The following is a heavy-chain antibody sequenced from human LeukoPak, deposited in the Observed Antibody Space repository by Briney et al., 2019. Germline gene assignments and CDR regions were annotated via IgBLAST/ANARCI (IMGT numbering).Heavy chain of an antibody. CDR3: ARDRGADRFDY. D-gene: IGHD3-10*01. Sequence: GGSLRLSCAASGFTFSSYAMSWVRQAPGKGLEWVSAISGSGGSTYYADSVKGRFTISRDNSKYTLYLQMNSLRAEDTAVYYCARDRGADRFDYWGQGTLVTVSS. J-gene: IGHJ4*02. V-gene: IGHV3-23*01. CDR1: GFTFSSYA. CDR2: ISGSGGST.